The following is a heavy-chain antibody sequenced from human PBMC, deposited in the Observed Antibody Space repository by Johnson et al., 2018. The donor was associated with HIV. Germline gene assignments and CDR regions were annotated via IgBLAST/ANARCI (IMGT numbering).Heavy chain of an antibody. Sequence: VQLVESGGVVVQPGGSLRLSCAASGFTFDDYDMHWVRQAPGKGLEWVSLISWDGDRTNYADSVKGRFTISRDNSKNFLYLQMNSLRAEDTAVYYCAGVGYQLHDAFELWGQGTMVTVSS. CDR3: AGVGYQLHDAFEL. CDR2: ISWDGDRT. D-gene: IGHD2-2*01. V-gene: IGHV3-43D*03. J-gene: IGHJ3*01. CDR1: GFTFDDYD.